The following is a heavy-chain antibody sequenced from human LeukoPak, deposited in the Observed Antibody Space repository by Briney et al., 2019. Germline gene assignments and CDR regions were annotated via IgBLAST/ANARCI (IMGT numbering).Heavy chain of an antibody. CDR2: INPNSGGT. CDR1: GYTFTGYY. V-gene: IGHV1-2*02. J-gene: IGHJ4*02. D-gene: IGHD3-3*01. CDR3: ARVNMYDFWSGYYTGMRKYFDY. Sequence: ASVKVSCKASGYTFTGYYMHWVRQAPGQGLAWMGWINPNSGGTNYAQKFQGRVTMTRDTSISTAYMELSRLRSDDTAVYYCARVNMYDFWSGYYTGMRKYFDYWGQGTLVTVSS.